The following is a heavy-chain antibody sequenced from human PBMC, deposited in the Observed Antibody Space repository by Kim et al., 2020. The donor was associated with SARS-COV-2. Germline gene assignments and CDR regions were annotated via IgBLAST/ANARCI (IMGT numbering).Heavy chain of an antibody. J-gene: IGHJ6*02. CDR3: ARVGGGFGELLYRPLPIDYYCYYGMDV. D-gene: IGHD3-10*01. CDR2: ISYDGSNK. V-gene: IGHV3-33*05. CDR1: GFTFSSYG. Sequence: GGSLRLSCAASGFTFSSYGMHWVRQAPGKGLEWVAVISYDGSNKYYADSVKGRFTISRDNSKNTLYLQMNSLRAEDTAVYYCARVGGGFGELLYRPLPIDYYCYYGMDVWGQGTTVTVSS.